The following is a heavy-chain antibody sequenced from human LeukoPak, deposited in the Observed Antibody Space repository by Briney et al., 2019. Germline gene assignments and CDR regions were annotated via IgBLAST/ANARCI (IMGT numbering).Heavy chain of an antibody. CDR2: IYHSGST. D-gene: IGHD2-2*01. Sequence: PGGSLRLSCGASGFTFSNAWMSWARQPPGKGLEWIGEIYHSGSTNYNPSLKSRVTISVDKSKNQFSLKLSSVTAADTAVYYCARKWYCSSTSCSSTFDYWGQGTLVTVSS. J-gene: IGHJ4*02. CDR1: GFTFSNAW. CDR3: ARKWYCSSTSCSSTFDY. V-gene: IGHV4-4*02.